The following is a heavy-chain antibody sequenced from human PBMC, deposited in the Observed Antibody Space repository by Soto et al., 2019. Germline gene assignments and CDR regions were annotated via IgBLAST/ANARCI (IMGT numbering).Heavy chain of an antibody. CDR2: IYYSGTT. D-gene: IGHD1-26*01. V-gene: IGHV4-31*03. CDR3: ARSLPGGTIFYMDI. CDR1: GGSITGGFSY. Sequence: QVQLRESGPGLVQPAQTLSLTCTVAGGSITGGFSYWTWVRQHPGKGLEWVGHIYYSGTTYYNPSLKSRVNLSVDPSQSRFSLKLASVTATDTAMYFCARSLPGGTIFYMDIWGEGTKVTVSS. J-gene: IGHJ6*03.